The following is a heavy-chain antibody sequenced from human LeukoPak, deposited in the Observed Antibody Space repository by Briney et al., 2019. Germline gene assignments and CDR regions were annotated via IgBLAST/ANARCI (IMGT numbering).Heavy chain of an antibody. CDR1: GDGVSSNGAS. J-gene: IGHJ4*02. V-gene: IGHV6-1*01. Sequence: PSQTLSLTCAISGDGVSSNGASWNWIRQSPSRGLEWLGRTYYRSQQWHSDYAPSVKGRITLNPDTSKNQFSLQLNSMTPEDTVVYYCGRETDFGVVTNWGQGTLVTVSS. D-gene: IGHD3-3*01. CDR3: GRETDFGVVTN. CDR2: TYYRSQQWHS.